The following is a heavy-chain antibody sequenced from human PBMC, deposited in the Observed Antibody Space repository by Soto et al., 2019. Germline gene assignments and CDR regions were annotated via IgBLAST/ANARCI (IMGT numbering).Heavy chain of an antibody. CDR1: GFTFSSYG. D-gene: IGHD2-2*01. Sequence: QVQLVESGGGVVQPGRSLRLSCAASGFTFSSYGMHWVRQAPGKGLEWVAVISYDGSNKYYADSVKGRFTISRDNSKNPLYLQMNSLRAEDTAVYYCAKDRQVVVPAALSSGMDVWGQGTTVTVSS. J-gene: IGHJ6*02. CDR2: ISYDGSNK. V-gene: IGHV3-30*18. CDR3: AKDRQVVVPAALSSGMDV.